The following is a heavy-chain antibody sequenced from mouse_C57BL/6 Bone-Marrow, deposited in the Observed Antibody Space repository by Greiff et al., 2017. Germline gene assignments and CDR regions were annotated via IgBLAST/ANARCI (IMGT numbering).Heavy chain of an antibody. CDR3: ARDETYYNNYGAY. CDR1: GFTFSSYG. Sequence: DVHLVESGGDLVKPGGSLKLSCAASGFTFSSYGMSWVRQTPDKRLEWVATISSGGSYTYYTDSVKGRFTISRDNAKNTRYLQMSSLKSEDTAMYYCARDETYYNNYGAYGGQGTLVTVSA. CDR2: ISSGGSYT. J-gene: IGHJ3*01. V-gene: IGHV5-6*01. D-gene: IGHD2-5*01.